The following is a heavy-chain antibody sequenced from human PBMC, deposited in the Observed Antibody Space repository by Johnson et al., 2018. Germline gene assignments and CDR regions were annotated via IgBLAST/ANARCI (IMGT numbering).Heavy chain of an antibody. CDR3: VTDDRAMAS. D-gene: IGHD1-14*01. J-gene: IGHJ5*02. Sequence: VQLQESGGGLVQPGGSLRLSCAASGFASGFTFNSYWMHWVRQVPGKGLVWVSRINNDGTKTYYADSVKGRFTISRDNAQNTLSLQMNSLRADDTAVYYGVTDDRAMASWGQGTLVTVSS. CDR2: INNDGTKT. CDR1: GFASGFTFNSYW. V-gene: IGHV3-74*01.